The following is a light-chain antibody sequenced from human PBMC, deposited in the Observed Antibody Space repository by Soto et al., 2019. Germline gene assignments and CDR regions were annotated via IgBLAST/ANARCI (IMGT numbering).Light chain of an antibody. Sequence: DIQMTQSPSTLSASVGDRVTIACRASQSVNTWLAWYQKKPGKAPKLLIYDASNLQSGVPSRFSGSGSGTEFTLSISSLQPDDFATYYCQEYNSGWRFGPGTKVEIK. CDR1: QSVNTW. CDR2: DAS. V-gene: IGKV1-5*01. CDR3: QEYNSGWR. J-gene: IGKJ1*01.